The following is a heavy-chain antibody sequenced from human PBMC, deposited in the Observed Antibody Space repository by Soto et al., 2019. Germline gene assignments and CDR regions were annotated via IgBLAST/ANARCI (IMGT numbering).Heavy chain of an antibody. J-gene: IGHJ4*02. D-gene: IGHD2-15*01. CDR3: ARAPSHKDLHLAFEC. CDR2: IYSDGTT. V-gene: IGHV3-66*01. Sequence: PGGSLRLSCAASGFTVSNDYMNWIRPAPGKGLEWVSLIYSDGTTYYADSVKGRFAISRDSSKNTLYLQMNSLRAEDTAVYFCARAPSHKDLHLAFECWGQGSLVTVSS. CDR1: GFTVSNDY.